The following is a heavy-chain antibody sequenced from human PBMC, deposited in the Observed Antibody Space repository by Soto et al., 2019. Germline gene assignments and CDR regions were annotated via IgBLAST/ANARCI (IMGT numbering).Heavy chain of an antibody. Sequence: SETLSLTCAVYGGSFSGYYWSWIRQPPWKGLEWIGEINHSGSTNYNPSLKSRVTISVDTSKNQFSLKLSSVTAADTAVYYCARGEGNWNYGNWFDPWGQGTLVTVYS. CDR2: INHSGST. V-gene: IGHV4-34*01. CDR1: GGSFSGYY. J-gene: IGHJ5*02. D-gene: IGHD1-7*01. CDR3: ARGEGNWNYGNWFDP.